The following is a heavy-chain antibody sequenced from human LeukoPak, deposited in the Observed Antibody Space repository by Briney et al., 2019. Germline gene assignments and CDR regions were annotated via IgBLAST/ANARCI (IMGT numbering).Heavy chain of an antibody. J-gene: IGHJ4*02. CDR1: GFTFSSYA. V-gene: IGHV3-23*01. CDR3: AKGDLRNYFDY. Sequence: GGSLRLSCAASGFTFSSYAMSWVRQAPGKELEWVSAISGSGGSTYYADPVKGRFTISRDNSKNTLYLQMNSLRAEDTAVYYCAKGDLRNYFDYWGQGTLVTVSS. CDR2: ISGSGGST.